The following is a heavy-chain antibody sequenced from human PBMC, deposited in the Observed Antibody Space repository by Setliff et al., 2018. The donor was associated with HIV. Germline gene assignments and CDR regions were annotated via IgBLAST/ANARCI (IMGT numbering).Heavy chain of an antibody. Sequence: SETLSLTCPVSGYSISSGYSGGWIRQPPGKGLGWIGSIYYSGRTSYNPSLKSRVTISVDTSKNQFSLKLSSVTAADTAVYYCARVGWDYYDSSGVGEFDYWGQGTLVTVSS. CDR1: GYSISSGYS. CDR2: IYYSGRT. V-gene: IGHV4-38-2*02. D-gene: IGHD3-22*01. CDR3: ARVGWDYYDSSGVGEFDY. J-gene: IGHJ4*02.